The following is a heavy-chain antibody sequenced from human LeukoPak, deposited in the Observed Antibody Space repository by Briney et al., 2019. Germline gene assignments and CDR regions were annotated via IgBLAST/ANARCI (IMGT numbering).Heavy chain of an antibody. J-gene: IGHJ5*02. CDR1: GYSISSGYY. CDR3: ARLTPGKNWFDP. Sequence: SETLSLTCAVSGYSISSGYYWGWIRQPLGKGLEWIGSIYHSGSTYYNPSLKSRVTISVDTSKNQFSLKLNSVTAADTAVYYCARLTPGKNWFDPWGHGTLVTVSS. CDR2: IYHSGST. V-gene: IGHV4-38-2*01. D-gene: IGHD3-10*01.